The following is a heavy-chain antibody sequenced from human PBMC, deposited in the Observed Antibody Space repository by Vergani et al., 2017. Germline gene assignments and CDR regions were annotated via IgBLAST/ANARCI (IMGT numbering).Heavy chain of an antibody. CDR1: GGSISSYY. Sequence: QVQLQESGPGLVKPSQTLSLTCTVSGGSISSYYWSWIRQTPGKGLEWIGYIHHSGSGYYNPSLKSRVTISLDRSKNHFSLKVNSVTAADTAVFYCARGRAGYWGSWGQGTLVTVAS. V-gene: IGHV4-59*01. D-gene: IGHD5-24*01. J-gene: IGHJ5*02. CDR3: ARGRAGYWGS. CDR2: IHHSGSG.